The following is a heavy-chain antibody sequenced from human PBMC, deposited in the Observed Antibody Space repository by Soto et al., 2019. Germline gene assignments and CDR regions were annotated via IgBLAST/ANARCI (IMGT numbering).Heavy chain of an antibody. Sequence: SETLSLTCAVYGGSFSGHSWTWIRQSPGKGLEWIGDINHSGRVNYSPSLKSRVTISLDTSKNQFSLTLSAVTAADTAMYYCSTRAYDTNGYYRLDAWGQGTL. CDR1: GGSFSGHS. CDR3: STRAYDTNGYYRLDA. CDR2: INHSGRV. D-gene: IGHD3-22*01. V-gene: IGHV4-34*01. J-gene: IGHJ5*01.